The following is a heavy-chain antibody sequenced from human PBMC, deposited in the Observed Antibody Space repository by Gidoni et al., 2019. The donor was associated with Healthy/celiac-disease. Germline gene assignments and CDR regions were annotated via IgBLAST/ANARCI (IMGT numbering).Heavy chain of an antibody. CDR1: GGSLSSSNW. D-gene: IGHD3-10*01. CDR2: IYHSGRT. Sequence: QVPLQASVPGLVKPSGTLSLTFSVSGGSLSSSNWWSWVRPPPGKGLEWIGEIYHSGRTNYKPSLKSRVTISVDKSKNQFALKLSYVTAADTAVYYCASLYGSGSYYSDYWGQGTLVTVSS. V-gene: IGHV4-4*02. CDR3: ASLYGSGSYYSDY. J-gene: IGHJ4*02.